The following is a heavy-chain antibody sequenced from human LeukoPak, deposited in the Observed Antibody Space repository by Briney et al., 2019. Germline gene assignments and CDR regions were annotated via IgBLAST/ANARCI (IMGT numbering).Heavy chain of an antibody. CDR1: GASLSSGSDY. Sequence: PSETLSLTCTVSGASLSSGSDYWSWIRQPPGKGLEWIGHIYYGGSTYYNPSLKSRLNISVDTSKNQFSLKLNSVTAADTAVYYCARDYLYWGQGTLVIVSS. V-gene: IGHV4-30-4*01. CDR3: ARDYLY. CDR2: IYYGGST. J-gene: IGHJ4*02.